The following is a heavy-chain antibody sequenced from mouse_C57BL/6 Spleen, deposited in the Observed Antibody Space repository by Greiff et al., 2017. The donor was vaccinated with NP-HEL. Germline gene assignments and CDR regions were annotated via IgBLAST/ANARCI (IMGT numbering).Heavy chain of an antibody. Sequence: VQLQQSGAELVMPGASVKLSCKASGYTFTSYWMHWVKQRPGQGLEWIGEIDPSDSYTNYNQKFKGKSTLTVDKSSSTAYMQLSSLTSEDSAVYYCATLYYDYDRAWFAYWGQGTLVTVSA. CDR2: IDPSDSYT. CDR1: GYTFTSYW. J-gene: IGHJ3*01. CDR3: ATLYYDYDRAWFAY. D-gene: IGHD2-4*01. V-gene: IGHV1-69*01.